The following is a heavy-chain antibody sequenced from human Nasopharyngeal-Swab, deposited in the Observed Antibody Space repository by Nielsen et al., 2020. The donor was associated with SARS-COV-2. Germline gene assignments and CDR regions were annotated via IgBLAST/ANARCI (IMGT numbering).Heavy chain of an antibody. D-gene: IGHD6-19*01. Sequence: WIRQPPGKGLEWIGEIYHSGSTNYNPSLKSRVTISVDKSKNQFSLKLSSVTAADTAVYYCARCSGWDRRNDYRGQGTLVTVSS. CDR3: ARCSGWDRRNDY. J-gene: IGHJ4*02. CDR2: IYHSGST. V-gene: IGHV4-4*02.